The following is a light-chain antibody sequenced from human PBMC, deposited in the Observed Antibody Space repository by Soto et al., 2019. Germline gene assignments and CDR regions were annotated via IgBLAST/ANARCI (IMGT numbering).Light chain of an antibody. CDR3: QQYLNWLT. CDR1: QSVSSN. V-gene: IGKV3-15*01. J-gene: IGKJ4*01. CDR2: GAS. Sequence: EIVMTQSPATLSVSPGERATLSCRASQSVSSNLVWYQQKPGQAPRLLIYGASTRATGIPARFSGSGSGTEFTLTLSRLQSEDFAGYYCQQYLNWLTFGGGTKVEIK.